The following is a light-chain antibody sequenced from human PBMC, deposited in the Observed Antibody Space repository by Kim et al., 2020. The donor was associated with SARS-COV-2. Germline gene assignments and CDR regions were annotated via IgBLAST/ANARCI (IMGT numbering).Light chain of an antibody. CDR1: QSMSGY. CDR2: ATS. V-gene: IGKV1-39*01. CDR3: QQSYSTPYT. J-gene: IGKJ2*01. Sequence: SASVGDRVTITCRASQSMSGYLNWYQQKPGKAPKLLIHATSSLLSGVPSRFSGSGSGTDFTLTISSLQPEDFATYYCQQSYSTPYTFGQGTKLEI.